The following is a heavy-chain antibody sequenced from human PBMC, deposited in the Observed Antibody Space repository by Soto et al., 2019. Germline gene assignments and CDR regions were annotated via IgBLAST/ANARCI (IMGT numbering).Heavy chain of an antibody. CDR3: ARVGLGSSSPSGPVLMDV. CDR2: ISSSSSYI. CDR1: GFTFSSYS. D-gene: IGHD6-6*01. V-gene: IGHV3-21*01. J-gene: IGHJ6*03. Sequence: GGSLRLSCAASGFTFSSYSMNWVRQAPGKGLEWVSSISSSSSYIYYADSVKGRFTISRDNAKNSLYLQMNSLRAEDTAVYYCARVGLGSSSPSGPVLMDVGGKGTTVTVAS.